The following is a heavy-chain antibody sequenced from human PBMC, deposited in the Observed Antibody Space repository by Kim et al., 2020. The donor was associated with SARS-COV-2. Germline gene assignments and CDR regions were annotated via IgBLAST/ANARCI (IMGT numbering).Heavy chain of an antibody. V-gene: IGHV1-69*13. CDR1: GGTFSSYA. CDR3: ARGGFRYCSGGSCYSPYYYYGMGX. Sequence: XVKVSCKASGGTFSSYAISWVRQAPGQXLXWMGGIIPIFGTANYAQKFQGRVTITADESTSTAYMERSSLRSEDTAVYYCARGGFRYCSGGSCYSPYYYYGMGXXGQXTXVTVSS. D-gene: IGHD2-15*01. CDR2: IIPIFGTA. J-gene: IGHJ6*02.